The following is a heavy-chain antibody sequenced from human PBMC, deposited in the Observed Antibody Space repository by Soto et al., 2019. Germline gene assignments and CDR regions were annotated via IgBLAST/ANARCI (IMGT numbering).Heavy chain of an antibody. CDR3: AIVVARDGWTEA. J-gene: IGHJ4*02. Sequence: SETLSLTCDVYGGSFSGYYWSWIRQPPGKGLEWIGEINDSGTTNYNPSLKSRVIISVDTSKSQFTLKLRSVPAAEMVVYDYAIVVARDGWTEARGQGILVILSS. CDR1: GGSFSGYY. CDR2: INDSGTT. V-gene: IGHV4-34*01. D-gene: IGHD6-19*01.